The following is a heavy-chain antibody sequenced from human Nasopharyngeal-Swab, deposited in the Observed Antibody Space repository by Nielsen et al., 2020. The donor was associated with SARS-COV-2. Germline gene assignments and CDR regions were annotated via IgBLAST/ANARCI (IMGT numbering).Heavy chain of an antibody. Sequence: GSLRLSCTVSGGSISSYYWSWIRQTPGKGLEWIGYIYYSGSTNYNPSLKSRVTISVDTSKNQFSLKLSSVTAADTAVYYCARDPRDYYDDSGYRDAFDFWGQGTMVTVSS. CDR3: ARDPRDYYDDSGYRDAFDF. V-gene: IGHV4-59*13. CDR2: IYYSGST. D-gene: IGHD3-22*01. CDR1: GGSISSYY. J-gene: IGHJ3*01.